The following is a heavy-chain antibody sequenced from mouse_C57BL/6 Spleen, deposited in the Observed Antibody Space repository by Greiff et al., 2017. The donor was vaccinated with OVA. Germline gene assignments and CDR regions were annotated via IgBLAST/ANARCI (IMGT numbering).Heavy chain of an antibody. CDR3: TIPLQYYVSICVTFAY. J-gene: IGHJ3*01. CDR1: GYTFTSYW. CDR2: IYPGNSDT. Sequence: EVQLQQSGTVLARPGASVKMSCKTSGYTFTSYWMHWVKQRPGQGLEWIGAIYPGNSDTSYNQKFKGKAKLTADKSASTAYMELSSLTNSDSSVYYCTIPLQYYVSICVTFAYWGQGTLVTVSA. V-gene: IGHV1-5*01. D-gene: IGHD1-1*01.